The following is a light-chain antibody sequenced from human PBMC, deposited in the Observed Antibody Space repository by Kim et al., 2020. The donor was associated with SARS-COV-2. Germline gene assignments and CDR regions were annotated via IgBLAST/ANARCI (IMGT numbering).Light chain of an antibody. Sequence: AIQLTQSPSSLSASVGDRVTITCRASQGISSALAWYQQKPGKAPKLLIYDASSLESGVPSRFSGSGSGTDFTLTISSLQPEDFATYYCQQFSWMYTFGQGTKLEI. V-gene: IGKV1-13*02. CDR3: QQFSWMYT. CDR2: DAS. CDR1: QGISSA. J-gene: IGKJ2*01.